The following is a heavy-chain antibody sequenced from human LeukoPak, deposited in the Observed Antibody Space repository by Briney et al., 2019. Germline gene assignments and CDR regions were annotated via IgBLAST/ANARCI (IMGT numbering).Heavy chain of an antibody. J-gene: IGHJ6*03. Sequence: SETLSLTCAVYGGSFSGYYWSWIRQPPGKGLEWIGEINHSGSTNYNPSLKSRVTISVDTSKNQFSLKLSSVTAADTAVYYCARTPALHPPSMDVWGKGTTVTVSS. CDR1: GGSFSGYY. CDR3: ARTPALHPPSMDV. CDR2: INHSGST. V-gene: IGHV4-34*01.